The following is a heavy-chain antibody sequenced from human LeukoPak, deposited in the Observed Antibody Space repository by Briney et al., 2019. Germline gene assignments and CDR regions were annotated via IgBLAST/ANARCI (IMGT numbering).Heavy chain of an antibody. Sequence: PSETLSLTCAVYGGSFSGYCWSWIRQPPGKGLEWIGEINHSGSTNYNPSLKSRVTISVDTSKNQFSLKLSSVTAADTAVYYCARAEPSYYFDYWGQGTLVTVSS. D-gene: IGHD1-26*01. CDR2: INHSGST. J-gene: IGHJ4*02. CDR3: ARAEPSYYFDY. CDR1: GGSFSGYC. V-gene: IGHV4-34*01.